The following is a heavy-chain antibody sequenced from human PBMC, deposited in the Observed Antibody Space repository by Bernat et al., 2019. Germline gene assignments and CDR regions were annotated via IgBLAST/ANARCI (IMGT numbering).Heavy chain of an antibody. Sequence: QGQLVQSGPEVKRPAASVRVSRQSSGYTFINYDITWVRQAPGKGLEWMGWISAHSGNTNYGQKFQGRVTMTTDTSTNTAYMELRSLRPNDTAVYYCAREYKWLAFYGSDVWGQGSAVSVSS. CDR3: AREYKWLAFYGSDV. J-gene: IGHJ6*02. CDR2: ISAHSGNT. CDR1: GYTFINYD. D-gene: IGHD1-20*01. V-gene: IGHV1-18*01.